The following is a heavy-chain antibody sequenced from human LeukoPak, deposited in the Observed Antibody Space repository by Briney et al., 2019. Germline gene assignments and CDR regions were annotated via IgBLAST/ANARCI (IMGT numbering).Heavy chain of an antibody. D-gene: IGHD2-21*02. CDR1: GYTLTELS. Sequence: GASVKVSCKVSGYTLTELSMHWVRQAPGKGLEWMGGFDPEDGETIYAQKFQGRVTMTEDTSTDTAYMELSSLRSEDTAVYYCATRARAPRLLFWAFDIWGQGTMVTVSS. V-gene: IGHV1-24*01. J-gene: IGHJ3*02. CDR2: FDPEDGET. CDR3: ATRARAPRLLFWAFDI.